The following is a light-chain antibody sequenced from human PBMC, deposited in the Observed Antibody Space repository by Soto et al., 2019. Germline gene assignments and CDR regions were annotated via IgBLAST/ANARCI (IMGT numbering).Light chain of an antibody. CDR1: RGIGST. J-gene: IGKJ4*01. CDR3: QYLNSFPLS. Sequence: EVVMTQSPATLSVSPGERATLSCRASRGIGSTLAWYQQKPGQTPRLLIYDTSTRATGVPGRFIGSRSGTEFTLTITSLQSEDFAIYYCQYLNSFPLSFGGGTKVEIK. V-gene: IGKV3-15*01. CDR2: DTS.